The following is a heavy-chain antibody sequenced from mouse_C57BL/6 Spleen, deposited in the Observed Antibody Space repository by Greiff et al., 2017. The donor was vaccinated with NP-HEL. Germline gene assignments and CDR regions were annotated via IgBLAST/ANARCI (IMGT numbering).Heavy chain of an antibody. Sequence: VQLQQSGPELVKPGASVKISCKASGYAFSSSWMNWVKQRPGKGLEWIGRIYPGDGDTNYNGKFKGKATLTADKSSSTAYMQLSSLTSEDSAVYFCARSDCGPYYFDYWGQGTTLTVSS. CDR1: GYAFSSSW. CDR2: IYPGDGDT. J-gene: IGHJ2*01. V-gene: IGHV1-82*01. D-gene: IGHD1-1*02. CDR3: ARSDCGPYYFDY.